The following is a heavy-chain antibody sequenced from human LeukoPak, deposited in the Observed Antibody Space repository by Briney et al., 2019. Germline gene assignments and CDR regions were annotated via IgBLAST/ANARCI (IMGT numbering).Heavy chain of an antibody. Sequence: ATVKVSCKASGYTFTSYAMHWVRQAPGQRLEWMGWINAGNGNTKYSQKFQGRVTITRDTSASTAYMELSSLRSEDTAVYYCARVVRGYSYGTFDYWGQGTLVTVSS. CDR2: INAGNGNT. V-gene: IGHV1-3*01. D-gene: IGHD5-18*01. CDR1: GYTFTSYA. CDR3: ARVVRGYSYGTFDY. J-gene: IGHJ4*02.